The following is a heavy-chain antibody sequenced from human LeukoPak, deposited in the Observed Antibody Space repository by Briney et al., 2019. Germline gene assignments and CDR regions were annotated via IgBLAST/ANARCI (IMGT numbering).Heavy chain of an antibody. CDR2: IYYSGST. CDR3: ARVRGSGWSYWYFDL. Sequence: SETLSLTCTVSGGSISSGDYYWSWIRQPPGKGLEWIGYIYYSGSTYYNPSLKSRVTISVDTSKNQFSLKLSSVTAADTAVYYCARVRGSGWSYWYFDLWGRGTLVTVSS. J-gene: IGHJ2*01. D-gene: IGHD6-19*01. V-gene: IGHV4-30-4*08. CDR1: GGSISSGDYY.